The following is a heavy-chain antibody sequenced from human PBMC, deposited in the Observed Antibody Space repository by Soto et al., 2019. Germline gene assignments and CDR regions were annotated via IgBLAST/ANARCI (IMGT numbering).Heavy chain of an antibody. CDR3: ASIAAAGTLSEVFDI. CDR2: IWYDGSNK. J-gene: IGHJ3*02. D-gene: IGHD6-13*01. CDR1: GFTFSSYG. Sequence: GGSLRLSCAASGFTFSSYGMHWVRQAPGKGLEWVAVIWYDGSNKYYADSVKGRSTISRDNSKNTLYLQMNSLRAEDTAVYYCASIAAAGTLSEVFDIWGQGTMVTVSS. V-gene: IGHV3-33*01.